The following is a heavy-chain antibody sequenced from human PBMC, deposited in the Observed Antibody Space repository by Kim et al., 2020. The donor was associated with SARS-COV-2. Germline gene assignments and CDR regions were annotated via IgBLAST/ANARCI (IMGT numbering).Heavy chain of an antibody. V-gene: IGHV3-64D*09. CDR1: GFTFSSYA. J-gene: IGHJ4*02. CDR2: ISSNGGST. D-gene: IGHD3-22*01. Sequence: GGSLRLSCSASGFTFSSYAMHWVRQAPGKGLEYVSAISSNGGSTYYADSVKGRFTISRDNSKNTLYLQMSSLRAEDTAVYYCVKDYYDSSGLVRFDYWGQGTLVTVSS. CDR3: VKDYYDSSGLVRFDY.